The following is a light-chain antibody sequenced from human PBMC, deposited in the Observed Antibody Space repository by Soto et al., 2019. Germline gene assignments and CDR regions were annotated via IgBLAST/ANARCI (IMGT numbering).Light chain of an antibody. CDR3: CSYASGGTYV. CDR1: SSDIGSYNL. Sequence: QSVLTQPASVSGSPGQSITISCTGTSSDIGSYNLVSWYQQHPGKAPKLIIYEGSKRPAGVSDRLSGSRSGNTASLTISGLQAEDEADYYCCSYASGGTYVFGTGTKVTVL. CDR2: EGS. J-gene: IGLJ1*01. V-gene: IGLV2-23*01.